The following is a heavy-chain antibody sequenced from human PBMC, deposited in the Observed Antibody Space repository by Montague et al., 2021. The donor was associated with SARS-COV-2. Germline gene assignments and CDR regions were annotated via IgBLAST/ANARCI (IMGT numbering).Heavy chain of an antibody. CDR1: GGSISSSNW. CDR3: ARDRRSWFPPYYYGMDV. D-gene: IGHD6-13*01. J-gene: IGHJ6*02. CDR2: IYHSGST. Sequence: SETLSLTCAVSGGSISSSNWWSSVRRPPAKGLEWFGGIYHSGSTXXNPXXXSRVNISVDKSKNQFSLQLSSVTAADTAAYYCARDRRSWFPPYYYGMDVWGQGTTVTVSS. V-gene: IGHV4-4*02.